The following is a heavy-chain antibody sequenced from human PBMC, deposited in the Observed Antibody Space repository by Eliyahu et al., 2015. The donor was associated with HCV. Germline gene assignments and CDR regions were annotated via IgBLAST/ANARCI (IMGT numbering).Heavy chain of an antibody. V-gene: IGHV3-23*01. Sequence: EVQLLESGGGLVQRGGSLRLSCAASGFTFNNYAMTWVRQTPGKGXEWVSAIPGGGGRTYYVDSVKGRFTISRDNSKNTLHLQMNSLRVEDTAVYYCAKDRYPYLGGQFDYWGQGTLVTVSS. CDR1: GFTFNNYA. CDR2: IPGGGGRT. D-gene: IGHD3-16*02. J-gene: IGHJ4*02. CDR3: AKDRYPYLGGQFDY.